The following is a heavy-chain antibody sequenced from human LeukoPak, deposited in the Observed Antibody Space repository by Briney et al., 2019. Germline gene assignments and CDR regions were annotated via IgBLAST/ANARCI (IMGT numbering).Heavy chain of an antibody. V-gene: IGHV4-34*01. CDR2: INHSGST. Sequence: SETLSLTCAVYGGSFSGYYWSWIRQPPGKGLEWIGEINHSGSTNYNPSLKSRVTISVDTSKNQFSLKLSSVTAADTAVYYCARAVRRLAGNSDYWGQGTLVTVSS. D-gene: IGHD3-10*01. J-gene: IGHJ4*02. CDR3: ARAVRRLAGNSDY. CDR1: GGSFSGYY.